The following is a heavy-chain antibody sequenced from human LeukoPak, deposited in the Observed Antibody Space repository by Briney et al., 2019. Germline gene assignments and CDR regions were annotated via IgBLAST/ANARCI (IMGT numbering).Heavy chain of an antibody. D-gene: IGHD1-1*01. CDR2: INHSGST. J-gene: IGHJ4*02. CDR3: ARGSTTGTTRLDY. CDR1: GGSFSGYY. V-gene: IGHV4-34*01. Sequence: SETLSLTCAVYGGSFSGYYWSWIRQPPGKGLEWIGEINHSGSTNYNPSLKSRVTISVDTSKNQFSLKLSSVTAADTAVYYCARGSTTGTTRLDYWGQGTLVTVSS.